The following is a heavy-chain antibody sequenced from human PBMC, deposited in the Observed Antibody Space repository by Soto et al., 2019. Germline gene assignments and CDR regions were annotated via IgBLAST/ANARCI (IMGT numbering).Heavy chain of an antibody. Sequence: SETLSLTCTVSGGSISSYYWSWIRQPPGKGLEWIGYIYYSGSTNYNPSLKSRVTISVDTSKNQFSLKLSSVTAADTAVYYCESYPRGLRHPDYWGQGTLVTVSS. J-gene: IGHJ4*02. CDR2: IYYSGST. V-gene: IGHV4-59*01. CDR3: ESYPRGLRHPDY. CDR1: GGSISSYY.